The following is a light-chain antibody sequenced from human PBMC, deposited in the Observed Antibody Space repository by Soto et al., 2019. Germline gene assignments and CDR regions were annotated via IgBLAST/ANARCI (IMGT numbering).Light chain of an antibody. CDR2: EDN. Sequence: NFMLTQPYSVSESPGKTVTLSCTRSSGSIASTYVQWYQQRPGSAPTPVIDEDNERPSGVPDRFSGSIDSSSNSASLTISGLKTDGEAGYYCQSYHSGNVVFGGGTKLTVL. CDR3: QSYHSGNVV. CDR1: SGSIASTY. J-gene: IGLJ2*01. V-gene: IGLV6-57*04.